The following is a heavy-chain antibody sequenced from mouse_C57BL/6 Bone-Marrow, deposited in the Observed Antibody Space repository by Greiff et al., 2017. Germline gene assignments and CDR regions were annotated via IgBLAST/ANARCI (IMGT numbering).Heavy chain of an antibody. CDR2: IYPGSGNT. CDR1: GYTFTDYY. D-gene: IGHD2-5*01. V-gene: IGHV1-76*01. CDR3: AKSYYSNYVFDY. J-gene: IGHJ2*01. Sequence: VQLQESGAELVRPGASVKLSCKASGYTFTDYYINWVKQRPGQGLEWIARIYPGSGNTYYNEKFKGKATLTAEKSSSTAYMQLSSLTSEDSAVYFCAKSYYSNYVFDYWGQGTTLTVSS.